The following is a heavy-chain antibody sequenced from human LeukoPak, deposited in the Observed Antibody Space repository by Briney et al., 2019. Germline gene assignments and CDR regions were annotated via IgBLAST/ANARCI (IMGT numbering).Heavy chain of an antibody. D-gene: IGHD3-10*01. CDR2: IYYTGST. Sequence: NPSETLSLTCTVSGGSISSYYWSWIRQPPGKGLEWIGYIYYTGSTNYNPSLESRVTISVDTSKKQFSLKLGSVTAADTAVYYCASTCFGSGSFPLDYWGQGILVTVSS. CDR1: GGSISSYY. CDR3: ASTCFGSGSFPLDY. J-gene: IGHJ4*02. V-gene: IGHV4-59*01.